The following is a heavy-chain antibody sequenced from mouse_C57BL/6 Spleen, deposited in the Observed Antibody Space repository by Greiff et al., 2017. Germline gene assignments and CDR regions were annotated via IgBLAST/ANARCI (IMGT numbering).Heavy chain of an antibody. V-gene: IGHV1-61*01. Sequence: QVQLQQPGAELVRPGSSVKLSCKASGYTFTSYWMDWVKQRPGQGLEWIGNIYPSDSETHYNQKFKDKATLTVDKSSSTAYMQLSSLTSEDSAVYYCARSGDYYGSYAMDYWGQGTSVTVSS. CDR1: GYTFTSYW. CDR2: IYPSDSET. J-gene: IGHJ4*01. D-gene: IGHD1-1*01. CDR3: ARSGDYYGSYAMDY.